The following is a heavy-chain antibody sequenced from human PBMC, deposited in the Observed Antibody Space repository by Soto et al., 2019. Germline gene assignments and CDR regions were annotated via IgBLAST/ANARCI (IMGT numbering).Heavy chain of an antibody. CDR1: GGTFSSYT. J-gene: IGHJ5*02. D-gene: IGHD6-6*01. V-gene: IGHV1-69*02. CDR2: IIPILGIA. CDR3: ARGGRGIAARPPGWFDP. Sequence: QVQLVQSGAEVKKPGSSVKVSCKASGGTFSSYTISWVRQAPGQGLEWMGRIIPILGIANYAQKFQGRVTITADKSTSTAYMELSSLRSEDTAVYYCARGGRGIAARPPGWFDPWGQGTLGTVSS.